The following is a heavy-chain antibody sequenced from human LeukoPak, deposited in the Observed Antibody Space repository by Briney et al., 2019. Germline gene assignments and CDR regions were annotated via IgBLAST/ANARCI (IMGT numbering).Heavy chain of an antibody. CDR2: INKDGRTT. CDR3: ARDSLVVAGSLDY. V-gene: IGHV3-74*01. CDR1: GFTFSSHW. D-gene: IGHD6-19*01. J-gene: IGHJ4*02. Sequence: GSLRLSCAASGFTFSSHWMHWVRQVPGKGLVWVSRINKDGRTTNYADSVKGRFTISRDNSKNTLYLQMNSLRAEDTAVYYCARDSLVVAGSLDYWGQGTLVTVSS.